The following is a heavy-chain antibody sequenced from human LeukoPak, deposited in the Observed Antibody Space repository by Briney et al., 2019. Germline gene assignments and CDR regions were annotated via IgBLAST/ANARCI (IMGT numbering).Heavy chain of an antibody. D-gene: IGHD3-22*01. CDR1: GFSFSRYG. V-gene: IGHV3-48*02. CDR3: AKMADSSAHSFDD. Sequence: GGSLRLSCAASGFSFSRYGMQWVRQAPGKGLEWLSYIRSSDSTTYYADSVKGRFTISRDNAKNSLYLQVDSLRDEDTAVYYGAKMADSSAHSFDDWGQGALVTVSS. CDR2: IRSSDSTT. J-gene: IGHJ4*02.